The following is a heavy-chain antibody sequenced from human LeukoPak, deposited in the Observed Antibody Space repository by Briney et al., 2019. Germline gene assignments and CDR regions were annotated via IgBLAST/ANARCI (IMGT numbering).Heavy chain of an antibody. D-gene: IGHD2-21*02. CDR3: ARLPYCGGDCYPNWFDT. CDR1: GYSFTNYW. V-gene: IGHV5-51*01. J-gene: IGHJ5*02. CDR2: SYSGDSAT. Sequence: GESLKISCKGSGYSFTNYWIGWVRQMPGKGLELMGVSYSGDSATRYSPSFQGQDAISVDKSIRTAYLQWSSLKASDIAMYYCARLPYCGGDCYPNWFDTWGQGTLVTVSS.